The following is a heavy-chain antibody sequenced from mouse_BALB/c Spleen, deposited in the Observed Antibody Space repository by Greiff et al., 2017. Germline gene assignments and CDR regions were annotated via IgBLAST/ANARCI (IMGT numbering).Heavy chain of an antibody. Sequence: QVHVKQSGPELVKPGASVKMSCKASGYTFTDYVISWVKQRTGQGLEWIGEIYPGSGSTYYNEKFKGKATLTADKSSNTAYMQLSSLTSEDSAVYFCARTDYGSSYYYAMDYWGQGTSVTVSS. CDR1: GYTFTDYV. V-gene: IGHV1-77*01. J-gene: IGHJ4*01. D-gene: IGHD1-1*01. CDR2: IYPGSGST. CDR3: ARTDYGSSYYYAMDY.